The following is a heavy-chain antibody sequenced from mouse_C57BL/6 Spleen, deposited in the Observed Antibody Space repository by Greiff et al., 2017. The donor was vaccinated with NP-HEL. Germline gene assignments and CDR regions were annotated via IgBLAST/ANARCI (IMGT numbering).Heavy chain of an antibody. V-gene: IGHV3-6*01. Sequence: EVQLQQSGPGLVKPSQSLSLTCSVPGYSITSGYYWNWIRQFPGNKLEWMGYISYDGSNNYNPSLKNRISITRDTSKNQFFLKLNSVTTEDTATYYCARNYYFDYWGQGTTLTVSS. J-gene: IGHJ2*01. CDR2: ISYDGSN. CDR1: GYSITSGYY. CDR3: ARNYYFDY.